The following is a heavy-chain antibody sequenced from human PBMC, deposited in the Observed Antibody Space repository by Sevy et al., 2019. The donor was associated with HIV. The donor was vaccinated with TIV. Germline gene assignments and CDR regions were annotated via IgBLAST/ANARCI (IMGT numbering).Heavy chain of an antibody. CDR1: GFSFSSYP. CDR2: ISGSSNYI. Sequence: GGSLRLSCAASGFSFSSYPMNWVRQAPGKGLEWVSSISGSSNYIYYADSLRGRFTISRDNAKNSLYLQMNSLRAEETAVYYCARPYGSGSWEAFDIWGQGTMVTVSS. V-gene: IGHV3-21*01. D-gene: IGHD3-10*01. J-gene: IGHJ3*02. CDR3: ARPYGSGSWEAFDI.